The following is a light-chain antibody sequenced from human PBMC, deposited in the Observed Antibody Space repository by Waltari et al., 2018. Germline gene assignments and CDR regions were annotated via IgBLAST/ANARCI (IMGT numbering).Light chain of an antibody. CDR1: QDISSW. CDR3: QQYSTYPST. CDR2: KAS. Sequence: DIQMTQSPSTLSASVGDRVSITCRASQDISSWVAWYQQKPGKAPKLLIYKASNLQRGVPSRFSGSGSGTKFTLTISSLQPADFATYYCQQYSTYPSTFGQGTKVEIK. V-gene: IGKV1-5*03. J-gene: IGKJ1*01.